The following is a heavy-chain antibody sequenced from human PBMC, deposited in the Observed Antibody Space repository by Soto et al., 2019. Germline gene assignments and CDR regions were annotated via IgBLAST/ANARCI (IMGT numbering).Heavy chain of an antibody. V-gene: IGHV4-4*02. D-gene: IGHD3-10*01. J-gene: IGHJ3*02. CDR3: ARVRGLRGLDRHDAFDI. Sequence: QVQLQESGPGLVKPSGTLSLTCAVSSGSISSSNWWSWVRQPPGKGLEWMGEIYHSGSTNYNPSLKSRVTISVDKSKNQFSLKLSSVTAADTAVYYCARVRGLRGLDRHDAFDIWGQGTMVTVSS. CDR2: IYHSGST. CDR1: SGSISSSNW.